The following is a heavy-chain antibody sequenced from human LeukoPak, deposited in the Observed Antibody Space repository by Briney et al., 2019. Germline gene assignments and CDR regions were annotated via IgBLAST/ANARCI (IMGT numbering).Heavy chain of an antibody. CDR2: ISSSGSTI. D-gene: IGHD2-21*01. V-gene: IGHV3-11*01. CDR1: GFTFSDYY. J-gene: IGHJ6*03. Sequence: PGGSLRLFCAASGFTFSDYYMSWIRQAPGKGLEWVSYISSSGSTIYYADSVKGRFTISRDNAKNSLYLQMNSLKTEDTAVYYCTTARQYLLYYYYYMDVWGKGTTVTVSS. CDR3: TTARQYLLYYYYYMDV.